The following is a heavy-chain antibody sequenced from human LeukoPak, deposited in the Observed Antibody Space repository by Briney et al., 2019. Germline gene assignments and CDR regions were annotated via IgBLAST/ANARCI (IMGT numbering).Heavy chain of an antibody. CDR3: ARNKFDYDILTGYYRD. CDR1: GYTFTSYY. CDR2: INPSGGST. V-gene: IGHV1-46*01. Sequence: ASVKVSCKASGYTFTSYYMHWVRQAPGQGLEWMGIINPSGGSTSYAQKFQGRVTMTRDKSTSTVYMELSRLRSEETAVYYCARNKFDYDILTGYYRDWGQGTLVTVSS. D-gene: IGHD3-9*01. J-gene: IGHJ4*02.